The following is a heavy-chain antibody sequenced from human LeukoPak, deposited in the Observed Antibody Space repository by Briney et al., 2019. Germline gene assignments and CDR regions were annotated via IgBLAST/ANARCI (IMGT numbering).Heavy chain of an antibody. J-gene: IGHJ5*02. CDR2: IGTAGDT. V-gene: IGHV3-13*01. CDR1: GFTFSSYD. Sequence: GGSLRLSCAASGFTFSSYDMHWVRQATGKGLERVSAIGTAGDTYYPGSVKGRFTISRENAKNSLYLQMNSLWAGDTAVYYCARGADGGLSSWGQGTLVTVSS. D-gene: IGHD5-24*01. CDR3: ARGADGGLSS.